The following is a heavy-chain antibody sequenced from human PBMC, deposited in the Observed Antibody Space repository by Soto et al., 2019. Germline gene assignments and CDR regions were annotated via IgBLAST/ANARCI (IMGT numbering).Heavy chain of an antibody. CDR1: GGSISSGGYY. J-gene: IGHJ4*02. CDR3: ARGGVVRVDY. V-gene: IGHV4-31*03. CDR2: IYYSGST. D-gene: IGHD3-10*01. Sequence: SETLSLTCTVSGGSISSGGYYWSWIRQHPGKGLEWIGYIYYSGSTHYNPSLKSRVTISVDTSKNQFSLKLSSVTAADTAVYYCARGGVVRVDYWGQGTLVTVSS.